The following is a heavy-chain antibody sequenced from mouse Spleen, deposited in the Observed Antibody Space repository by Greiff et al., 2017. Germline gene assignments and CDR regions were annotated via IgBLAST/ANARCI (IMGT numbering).Heavy chain of an antibody. J-gene: IGHJ2*01. V-gene: IGHV6-6*01. CDR2: IRNKANNHAT. CDR3: TRNFDY. Sequence: EVQLVESGGGLVQPGGSMKLSCAASGFTFSDAWMDWVRQSPDKGLEWVAEIRNKANNHATYYAESVKGRFTISRDDSKSSVYLQMNSLRAEDTGIYYCTRNFDYWGQGTTLTVSS. CDR1: GFTFSDAW.